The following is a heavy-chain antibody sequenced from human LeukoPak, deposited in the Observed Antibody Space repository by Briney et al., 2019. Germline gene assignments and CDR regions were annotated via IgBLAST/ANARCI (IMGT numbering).Heavy chain of an antibody. CDR1: GFTFSSYD. Sequence: GGSLRLSCAASGFTFSSYDMHWVRQAPGKGLEWVAVISYHGSNKYYADSVKGRFTISRDNSKNTMYLQMNSLRAEDTAVYYCAKRGDGYNRQRLDYWGQGALVTVSS. J-gene: IGHJ4*02. D-gene: IGHD5-24*01. V-gene: IGHV3-30*18. CDR2: ISYHGSNK. CDR3: AKRGDGYNRQRLDY.